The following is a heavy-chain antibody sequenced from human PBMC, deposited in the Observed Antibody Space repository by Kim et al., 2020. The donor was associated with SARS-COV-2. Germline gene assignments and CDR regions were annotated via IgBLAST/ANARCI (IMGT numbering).Heavy chain of an antibody. CDR1: GGSISSYY. CDR2: IYYSGST. CDR3: ARRGVAARSYYYYYMYV. J-gene: IGHJ6*03. Sequence: SETLSLTCTVSGGSISSYYWSWIRQPPGKGLEWIGYIYYSGSTNYNPSLKSRVTISVDTSKNQFSLKLSSVTAADTAVYYCARRGVAARSYYYYYMYVWGKATTVTVSS. V-gene: IGHV4-59*08. D-gene: IGHD6-6*01.